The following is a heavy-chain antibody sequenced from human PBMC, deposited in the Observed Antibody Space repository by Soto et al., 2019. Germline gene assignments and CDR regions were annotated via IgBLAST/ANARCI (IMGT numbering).Heavy chain of an antibody. D-gene: IGHD3-10*01. V-gene: IGHV3-23*01. CDR2: ISGSGGST. J-gene: IGHJ4*02. CDR1: GFTFSSYA. Sequence: GGSLRLSCAASGFTFSSYAMSWVRQAPGKGLEWVSAISGSGGSTYYADSVKGRFTISRDNSKNTLYLQMNSLRAEDTAVYYCAKDSPIMVRGVISNFFYYCGQGTLVTVSS. CDR3: AKDSPIMVRGVISNFFYY.